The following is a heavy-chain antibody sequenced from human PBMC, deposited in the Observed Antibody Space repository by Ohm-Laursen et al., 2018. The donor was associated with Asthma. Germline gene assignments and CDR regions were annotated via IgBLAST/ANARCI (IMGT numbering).Heavy chain of an antibody. V-gene: IGHV3-30-3*01. CDR3: ARRDFSGGDPSAAFDI. D-gene: IGHD2-21*02. CDR1: GFTFSSFA. CDR2: ITSDGSWT. Sequence: SLRLSCTALGFTFSSFAMHWVRQAPGKGLEWVSIITSDGSWTSYADSVKGRFTISRDNSKNTLYMQMNSLRAEDTAVYYCARRDFSGGDPSAAFDIWGQGTMVTVSS. J-gene: IGHJ3*02.